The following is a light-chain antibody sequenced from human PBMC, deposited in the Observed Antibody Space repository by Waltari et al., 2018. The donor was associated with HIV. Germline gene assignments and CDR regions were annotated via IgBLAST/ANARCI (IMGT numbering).Light chain of an antibody. CDR1: PSLLYSNGKNY. J-gene: IGKJ2*01. CDR3: MQSLQTPPYT. V-gene: IGKV2-28*01. CDR2: LGS. Sequence: DIVMTQSPLSLPVTPGEPASISCRSNPSLLYSNGKNYLEWYLQKPGQSPQLLIYLGSSRASGVSDRFSGSGSGTDFTLRISRVEAADVGIYYCMQSLQTPPYTFGQGTKLEIK.